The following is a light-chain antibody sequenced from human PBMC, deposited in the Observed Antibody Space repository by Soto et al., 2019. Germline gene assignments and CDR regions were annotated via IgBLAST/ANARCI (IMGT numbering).Light chain of an antibody. CDR2: DAS. Sequence: EIVMTQSPATLPVSPGDRATLSCRASQSVGNDLAWYQQKPGQAPRLLIYDASTRATGIPARFSGSGSGTEFTLTISSLLSEDFAVYSCQQYNNWPLTFGGGTKVEIK. CDR1: QSVGND. J-gene: IGKJ4*01. CDR3: QQYNNWPLT. V-gene: IGKV3D-15*01.